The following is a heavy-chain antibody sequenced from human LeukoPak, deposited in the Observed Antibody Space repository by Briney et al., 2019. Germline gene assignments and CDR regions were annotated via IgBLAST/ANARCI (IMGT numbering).Heavy chain of an antibody. CDR3: TRYNNDYFDY. CDR1: GFTFGGYG. V-gene: IGHV3-33*01. Sequence: QPGRSLRLSCAGSGFTFGGYGMHWFRQTPGKGLEWVAVIAYDGSRAFYADSVKGRFTISRDNSKNTMSVQMDDLRAEDTAVYYCTRYNNDYFDYGGQGTPVTVSS. J-gene: IGHJ4*02. D-gene: IGHD1-14*01. CDR2: IAYDGSRA.